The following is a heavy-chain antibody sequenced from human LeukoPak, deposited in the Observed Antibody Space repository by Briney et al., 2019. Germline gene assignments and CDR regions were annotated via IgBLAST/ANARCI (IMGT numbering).Heavy chain of an antibody. D-gene: IGHD2-21*02. CDR3: ARESCGGDCYSGGFQH. V-gene: IGHV3-7*03. CDR2: IKQDGSEK. CDR1: GFTFSSYW. J-gene: IGHJ1*01. Sequence: GGSLRLSCAASGFTFSSYWMSWVRQAPGKGLEWVANIKQDGSEKYYVDSVKGRFTISRDNAKNSLYLQMNSLRAEDTAVYYCARESCGGDCYSGGFQHWGQGTLVTVSS.